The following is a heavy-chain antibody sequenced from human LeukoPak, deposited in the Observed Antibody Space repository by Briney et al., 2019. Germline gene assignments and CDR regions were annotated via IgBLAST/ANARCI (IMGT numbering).Heavy chain of an antibody. D-gene: IGHD6-19*01. CDR1: GYTFTGYY. CDR3: ARLAVAGVPHDY. Sequence: ASVKVSCKASGYTFTGYYMHWVRQAPGQELEWMGRINPNSGGTNYAQKFQGRVTMTRDTSISTAYMELSRLRSDDTAVYYCARLAVAGVPHDYWGQGTLVTVSS. CDR2: INPNSGGT. J-gene: IGHJ4*02. V-gene: IGHV1-2*06.